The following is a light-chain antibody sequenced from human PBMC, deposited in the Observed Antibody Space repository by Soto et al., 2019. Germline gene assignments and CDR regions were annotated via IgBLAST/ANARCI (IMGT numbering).Light chain of an antibody. CDR1: QGITYW. Sequence: IQLTQSPSFLSASLGDRVTITCRASQGITYWLAWYQQRPGRAPKCLIYAASILESGVPSRFSGSGSGTNFTLTISDLQPEDFATYFCQQANSFPLTFGQGTRLEIK. V-gene: IGKV1-12*01. J-gene: IGKJ5*01. CDR2: AAS. CDR3: QQANSFPLT.